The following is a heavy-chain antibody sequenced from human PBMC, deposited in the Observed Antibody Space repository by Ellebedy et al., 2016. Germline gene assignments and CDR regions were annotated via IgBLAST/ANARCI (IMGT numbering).Heavy chain of an antibody. J-gene: IGHJ6*02. CDR3: ARVGIAGYGMDV. Sequence: SETLSLTXTVSGGSISSSSYYWGWIRQPPGNGLEWIGSIYYSGSTYYNPSLKSRVTISVDTSKNQFSLKLSSVTAADTAVYYCARVGIAGYGMDVWGQGTTVTVSS. D-gene: IGHD6-13*01. CDR1: GGSISSSSYY. CDR2: IYYSGST. V-gene: IGHV4-39*07.